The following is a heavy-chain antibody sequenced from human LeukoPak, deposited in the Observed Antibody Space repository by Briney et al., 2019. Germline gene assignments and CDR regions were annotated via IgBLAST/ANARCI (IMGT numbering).Heavy chain of an antibody. V-gene: IGHV1-18*01. CDR2: ISAYNGNT. D-gene: IGHD6-19*01. Sequence: ASVKVSCKASGYTFTSYGISWVRQAPGQGLEWMGWISAYNGNTNYAQKFQGRVTMTRDTSTSTVYMELSSLRSEDTAVYYCAREVLIAVAARTLDYWGQGTLVTVSS. CDR3: AREVLIAVAARTLDY. CDR1: GYTFTSYG. J-gene: IGHJ4*02.